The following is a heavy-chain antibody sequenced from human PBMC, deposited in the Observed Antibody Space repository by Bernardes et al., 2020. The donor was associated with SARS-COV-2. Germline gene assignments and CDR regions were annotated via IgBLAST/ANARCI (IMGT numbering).Heavy chain of an antibody. CDR2: IYTSGST. CDR3: ARDPTVTTWNWFDP. V-gene: IGHV4-61*02. CDR1: GGSISSGSYF. D-gene: IGHD4-17*01. J-gene: IGHJ5*02. Sequence: SETLSLTCTVFGGSISSGSYFWTWIRQPAGKGLEWIGRIYTSGSTDYNPSPKSRVTISVDTSKNQFSLMLRSVTAADTAVYYCARDPTVTTWNWFDPWGQGTLVTVSS.